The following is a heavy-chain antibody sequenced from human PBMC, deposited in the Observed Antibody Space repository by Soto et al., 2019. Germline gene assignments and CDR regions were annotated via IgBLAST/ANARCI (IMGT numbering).Heavy chain of an antibody. CDR2: IWYDGSNK. Sequence: ESGGGVVQPGRSLRLSCAASGFTFSSYGMHWVRQAPGKGLEWVAVIWYDGSNKYYADSVKGRFTISRDNSKNTLYLQMNSLRAEDTAVYYCARDPLLWFGELSYYMDVWGKGTTVTVSS. D-gene: IGHD3-10*01. CDR1: GFTFSSYG. J-gene: IGHJ6*03. CDR3: ARDPLLWFGELSYYMDV. V-gene: IGHV3-33*01.